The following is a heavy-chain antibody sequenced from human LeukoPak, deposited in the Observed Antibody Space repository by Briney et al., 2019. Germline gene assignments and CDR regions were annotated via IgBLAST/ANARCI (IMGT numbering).Heavy chain of an antibody. D-gene: IGHD3-22*01. CDR2: ISGSGGST. CDR3: ARGYYDSSGYYLGYFDY. V-gene: IGHV3-23*01. J-gene: IGHJ4*02. Sequence: GGSLRLSCAASGFTFSSYGTSWVRQAPGKGLEWVSAISGSGGSTYYADSVKGRFTISRDNSKNTLYLQMNSLRAEDTAVYYCARGYYDSSGYYLGYFDYWGQGTLVTVSS. CDR1: GFTFSSYG.